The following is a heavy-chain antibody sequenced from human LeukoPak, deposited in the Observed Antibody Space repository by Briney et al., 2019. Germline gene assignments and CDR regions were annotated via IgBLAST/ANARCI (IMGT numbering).Heavy chain of an antibody. CDR1: GYSISSGYY. D-gene: IGHD3-22*01. CDR3: ASSEYYYDSSGYYNQHFDY. Sequence: PSETLSLTCTVSGYSISSGYYWGWIRQPPGKGLEWIGSIYHSGSTYYNPSLKSRVTISVDTSKNQFSLKLSSVTAADTAVYYCASSEYYYDSSGYYNQHFDYWGQGTLVTVSS. V-gene: IGHV4-38-2*02. J-gene: IGHJ4*02. CDR2: IYHSGST.